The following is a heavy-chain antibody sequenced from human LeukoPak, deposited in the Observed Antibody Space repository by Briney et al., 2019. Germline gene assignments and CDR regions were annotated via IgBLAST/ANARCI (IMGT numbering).Heavy chain of an antibody. CDR2: LSYDGSNT. CDR3: AKDPQQLILSNYFDD. Sequence: GGSLRLSCAASGFTFSSRAMYWVRQAPGKGLEWVAGLSYDGSNTYYVDSVKGRFTISGDNSKNTPYLQMDSLRTEDTAVYYCAKDPQQLILSNYFDDWGQGTLVTVSS. J-gene: IGHJ4*02. CDR1: GFTFSSRA. D-gene: IGHD6-13*01. V-gene: IGHV3-30*18.